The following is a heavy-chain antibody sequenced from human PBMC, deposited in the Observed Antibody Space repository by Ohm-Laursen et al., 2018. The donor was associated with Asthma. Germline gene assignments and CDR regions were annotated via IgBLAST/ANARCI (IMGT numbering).Heavy chain of an antibody. CDR2: ISGSGGTT. Sequence: SLRLSCAASGDTFNIFGNSWMAWVRQAPGKGLEWVSAISGSGGTTYYADSVEGRFTISRDNSKNTMYLQMNSLRAEDTAVYYCAKDLGTVTKGYFDYWGQGTLVTVSS. J-gene: IGHJ4*02. V-gene: IGHV3-23*01. CDR3: AKDLGTVTKGYFDY. D-gene: IGHD4-17*01. CDR1: GDTFNIFG.